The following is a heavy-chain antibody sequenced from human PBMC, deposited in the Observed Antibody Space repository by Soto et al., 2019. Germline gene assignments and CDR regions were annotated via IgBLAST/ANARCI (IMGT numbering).Heavy chain of an antibody. CDR2: IYSGGNT. V-gene: IGHV3-66*01. J-gene: IGHJ4*02. CDR1: GFTVSISY. Sequence: EVQLVASGGALVQPGGSLRLSCAASGFTVSISYMTWVRPVPGKGLEWVSIIYSGGNTYYADSVKGRFTISRDDSETTLYLQMTSLRAEDTAVYYCAKREYCPSTTCFDYWGQGTLVTVSS. CDR3: AKREYCPSTTCFDY. D-gene: IGHD2-2*01.